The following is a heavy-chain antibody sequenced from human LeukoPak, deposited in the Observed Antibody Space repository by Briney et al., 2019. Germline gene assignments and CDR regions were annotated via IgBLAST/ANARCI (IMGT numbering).Heavy chain of an antibody. J-gene: IGHJ4*02. D-gene: IGHD6-13*01. V-gene: IGHV3-66*02. Sequence: GGSLRLSCAASGFTVSSNYMSWVRQAPGKGLEWVSVIYSGGSTYYADSVKGRFTISRDNSQNTLYLQMNSLRTEDTAVYYCARDHLSSIAAAGYWGQEALVTVSS. CDR2: IYSGGST. CDR1: GFTVSSNY. CDR3: ARDHLSSIAAAGY.